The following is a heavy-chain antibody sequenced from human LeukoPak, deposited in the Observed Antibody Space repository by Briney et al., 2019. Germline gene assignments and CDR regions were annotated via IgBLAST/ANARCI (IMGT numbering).Heavy chain of an antibody. D-gene: IGHD5-12*01. Sequence: GASVKVSCKASGYTLTSYGISWVRQAPGQGPEWMGCITAYSTYNGKKYYAQKFRGRVTMTADTSTSTAYMELRSLRSDDTAVYYCTRDLGQWLLQGIFFDYWGQGTLVTVSS. CDR3: TRDLGQWLLQGIFFDY. CDR2: ITAYSTYNGKK. V-gene: IGHV1-18*01. J-gene: IGHJ4*02. CDR1: GYTLTSYG.